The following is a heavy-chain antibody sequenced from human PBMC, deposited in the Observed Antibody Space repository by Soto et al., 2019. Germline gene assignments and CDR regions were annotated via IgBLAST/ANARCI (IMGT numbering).Heavy chain of an antibody. J-gene: IGHJ4*02. CDR1: GGSINTFY. D-gene: IGHD5-12*01. CDR2: IFSSGST. CDR3: AREGSYSAYNFAHGIQLCSFDF. V-gene: IGHV4-4*07. Sequence: SETLSLTCTVSGGSINTFYWSWVRQPAGKGLEWIGRIFSSGSTSFNPSLESRVAMSVDTSKNHFSLNLSSVTAADIAVYYCAREGSYSAYNFAHGIQLCSFDFWGQGTLVTVSS.